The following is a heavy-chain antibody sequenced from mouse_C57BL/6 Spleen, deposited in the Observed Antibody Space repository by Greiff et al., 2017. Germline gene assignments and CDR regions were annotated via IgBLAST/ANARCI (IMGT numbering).Heavy chain of an antibody. CDR3: ARPLIYYYGSSAFDY. Sequence: EVHLVESGGGLVKPGASLKLSCAASGFTFSDYGMHWVRQAPEKGLEWVADISRGSSTIYYDYKMKGRDTITGDNAKNTLFLQMPSLRSEDTAMYYCARPLIYYYGSSAFDYWGQGTTLTASS. CDR1: GFTFSDYG. CDR2: ISRGSSTI. V-gene: IGHV5-17*01. D-gene: IGHD1-1*01. J-gene: IGHJ2*01.